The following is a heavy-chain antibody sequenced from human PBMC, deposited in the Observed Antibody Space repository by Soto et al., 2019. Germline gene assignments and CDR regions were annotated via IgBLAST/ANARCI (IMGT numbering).Heavy chain of an antibody. CDR2: ISYDGSNK. CDR1: GFTFSSYA. V-gene: IGHV3-30-3*01. D-gene: IGHD2-15*01. Sequence: GGSLRLSCAASGFTFSSYAMHWVRQAPGKGLEWVAVISYDGSNKYYADSVKGRFIISRDNSKNTLYLQMNSLKTEDTAVYYCTTQTLYCSGGSCSIDYWGQGTLVTVSS. CDR3: TTQTLYCSGGSCSIDY. J-gene: IGHJ4*02.